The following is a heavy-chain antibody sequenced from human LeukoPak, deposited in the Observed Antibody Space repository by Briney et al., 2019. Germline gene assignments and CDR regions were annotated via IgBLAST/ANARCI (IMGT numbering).Heavy chain of an antibody. CDR3: ARDRYCSSTSCYKTPATADY. D-gene: IGHD2-2*02. J-gene: IGHJ4*02. CDR1: GGTFSSYA. Sequence: ASVKVSCKASGGTFSSYAISWVRQAPGQGLEWMGWISAYNGNTNYAQKLQGRVTMTTDTSTSTAYMELRSLRSDDTAVYYCARDRYCSSTSCYKTPATADYWGQGTLVTVSS. CDR2: ISAYNGNT. V-gene: IGHV1-18*01.